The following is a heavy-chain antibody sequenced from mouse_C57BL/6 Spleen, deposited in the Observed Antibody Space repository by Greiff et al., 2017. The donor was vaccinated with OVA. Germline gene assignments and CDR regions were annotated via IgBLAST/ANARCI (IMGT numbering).Heavy chain of an antibody. CDR1: GYAFSSSW. V-gene: IGHV1-82*01. CDR3: ERANSGSSYDNFDY. CDR2: IYPGDGDT. D-gene: IGHD1-1*01. Sequence: QVQLQQSGPELVKPGASVKISCKASGYAFSSSWMNWVKQRPGKGLEWIGRIYPGDGDTNYNGKFKGKATLTADKSSSTAYMQLSSLTSEDSAVYFCERANSGSSYDNFDYWGQGTTLTVSS. J-gene: IGHJ2*01.